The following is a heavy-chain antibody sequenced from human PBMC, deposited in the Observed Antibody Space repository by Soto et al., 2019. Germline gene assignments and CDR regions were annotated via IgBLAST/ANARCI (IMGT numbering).Heavy chain of an antibody. Sequence: GSLRLSCAASGFTFSNAWMSWVRQAPGKGLEWVGRIKSKTDGGTTDYAAPVKGRFTISRDDSKNTLYLQMNSLKTEDTAVYYCTTEQQLVRGYYFDYWGQGTLVTVSS. J-gene: IGHJ4*02. CDR2: IKSKTDGGTT. V-gene: IGHV3-15*01. CDR3: TTEQQLVRGYYFDY. CDR1: GFTFSNAW. D-gene: IGHD6-13*01.